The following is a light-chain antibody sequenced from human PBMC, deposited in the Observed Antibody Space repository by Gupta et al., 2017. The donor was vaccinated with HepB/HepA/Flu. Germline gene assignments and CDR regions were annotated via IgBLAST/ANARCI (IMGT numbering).Light chain of an antibody. Sequence: SSEVTQDPTVSVALGQTVRITCQGDSLRTYYASWYQQRPGQAPVLVMYDKNNRPSGIPDRFSGSSSGNTASLTITGAQAEDEADYYCNSRDSSGYYVIFGGGIKLTVL. CDR3: NSRDSSGYYVI. V-gene: IGLV3-19*01. CDR2: DKN. CDR1: SLRTYY. J-gene: IGLJ2*01.